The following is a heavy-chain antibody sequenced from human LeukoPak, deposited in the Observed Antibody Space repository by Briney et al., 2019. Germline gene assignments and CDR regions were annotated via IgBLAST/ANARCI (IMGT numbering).Heavy chain of an antibody. D-gene: IGHD4-11*01. J-gene: IGHJ6*02. V-gene: IGHV3-21*01. CDR1: GFSISTHT. CDR3: TRDAYSINYYYNGMDV. Sequence: PGGSLRLSCVASGFSISTHTLNWLRQAPGKGLEWLSAISGSSSDIFYADSLKGRFTISRDNAKNSLYLQMNTLRAEDTAAYYCTRDAYSINYYYNGMDVWGQGTTVIVSS. CDR2: ISGSSSDI.